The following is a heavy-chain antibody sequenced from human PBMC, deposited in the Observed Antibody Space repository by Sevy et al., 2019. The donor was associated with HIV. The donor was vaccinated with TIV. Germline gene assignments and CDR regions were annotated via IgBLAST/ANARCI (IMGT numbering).Heavy chain of an antibody. V-gene: IGHV4-38-2*01. CDR2: IYHRGNT. J-gene: IGHJ6*02. CDR1: GYSISSGYY. Sequence: SETLSLTCVVSGYSISSGYYWGRVRQPPGKGLQWIGNIYHRGNTYYNPSLQSRATLSVETSKNQFSLKMTSVTATDTAVYYCVRGSGGDRLDYYGLDVWGQGTTVTVSS. CDR3: VRGSGGDRLDYYGLDV. D-gene: IGHD2-15*01.